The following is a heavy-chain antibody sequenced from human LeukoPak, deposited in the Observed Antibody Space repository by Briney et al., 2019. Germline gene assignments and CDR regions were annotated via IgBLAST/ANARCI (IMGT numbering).Heavy chain of an antibody. CDR3: ARVSRDGYNFDY. Sequence: KPSETLSLTCTVSGGSISSYYWSWIRQPPGERLGWVGYIYFSGSTNYNPSLKSRVTVSVDTSKNQFSLKLSSVTAADTAVYYCARVSRDGYNFDYWGQGTLVTVSS. CDR2: IYFSGST. V-gene: IGHV4-59*01. CDR1: GGSISSYY. D-gene: IGHD5-24*01. J-gene: IGHJ4*02.